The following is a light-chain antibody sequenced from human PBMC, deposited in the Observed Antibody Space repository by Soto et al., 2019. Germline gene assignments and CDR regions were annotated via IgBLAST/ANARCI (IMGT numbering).Light chain of an antibody. CDR3: QQRHMWPIT. J-gene: IGKJ5*01. CDR2: DAY. Sequence: VMTQSALSLPVTPGKPASISCRASQSFRGLLAWYQQKPGQAPRLLIYDAYNRATGIPPRFSGSGSGTDFTLTISSLETEDSAVYYCQQRHMWPITFGQGTRLEIK. CDR1: QSFRGL. V-gene: IGKV3-11*01.